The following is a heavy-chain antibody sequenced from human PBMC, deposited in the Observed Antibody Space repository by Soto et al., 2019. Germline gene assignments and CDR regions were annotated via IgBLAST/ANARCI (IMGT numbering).Heavy chain of an antibody. Sequence: GGSLRLSCAASGFTLRTYTMNWVRQAPGKGLEWVSSISISSSDRYYADSVRGRFTISRDNAKRSLYLQMDSLRLDDTAVYYCVKDLVPGGADFWGQGIQVTVSS. CDR2: ISISSSDR. V-gene: IGHV3-21*04. CDR1: GFTLRTYT. D-gene: IGHD3-16*01. J-gene: IGHJ4*02. CDR3: VKDLVPGGADF.